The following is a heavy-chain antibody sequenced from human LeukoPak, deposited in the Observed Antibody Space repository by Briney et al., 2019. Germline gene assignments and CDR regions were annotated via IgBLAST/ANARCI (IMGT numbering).Heavy chain of an antibody. CDR2: INHSGST. CDR1: GGSFSGYY. V-gene: IGHV4-34*01. Sequence: SETLYLTCAVYGGSFSGYYWSWIRQPPGKGLEWIGEINHSGSTNYNPSLKSRVTISVDTSKNQFSLELSSVTAADTAVYYCAREDTAMVTYYWGQGTLVTVSS. CDR3: AREDTAMVTYY. D-gene: IGHD5-18*01. J-gene: IGHJ4*02.